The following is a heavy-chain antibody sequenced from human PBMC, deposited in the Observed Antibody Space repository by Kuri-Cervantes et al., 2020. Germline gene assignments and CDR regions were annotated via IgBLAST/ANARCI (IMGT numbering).Heavy chain of an antibody. J-gene: IGHJ4*02. CDR1: GFTFTSYA. V-gene: IGHV3-30-3*01. CDR3: AKTEGFDY. Sequence: LSLTCAASGFTFTSYAMTWVRQAPGKGLEWVAVISYDGSNKYYADSVKGRFTISRDNSKNTLYLQMNSLRAEDTAVYYCAKTEGFDYWGQGTLVTVSS. CDR2: ISYDGSNK. D-gene: IGHD2-21*02.